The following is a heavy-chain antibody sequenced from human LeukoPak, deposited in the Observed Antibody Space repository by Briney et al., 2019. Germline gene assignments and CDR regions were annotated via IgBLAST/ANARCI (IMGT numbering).Heavy chain of an antibody. CDR3: AGTYCSGGSCYEGYYFDS. J-gene: IGHJ4*02. Sequence: PSETLSLTCAVYGGSFSGYYWGWIRQPPGKGLEWIGEINHSGSTNYNPSLKSRVTISVDTSKNQFSLKLSSVTAADTAVYYCAGTYCSGGSCYEGYYFDSGGQEPLVTVSS. V-gene: IGHV4-34*01. CDR1: GGSFSGYY. CDR2: INHSGST. D-gene: IGHD2-15*01.